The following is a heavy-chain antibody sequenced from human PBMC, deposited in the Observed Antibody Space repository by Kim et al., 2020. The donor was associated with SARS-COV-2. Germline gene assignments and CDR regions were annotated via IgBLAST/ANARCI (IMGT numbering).Heavy chain of an antibody. Sequence: GGSLRLSCAASGFTFSSYGMHWVRQAPGKGLEWVAVISYDGSNKYYADSVKGRFTISRDNSKNTLYLQMKSLRAEDTAVYYCAKDIRWAVAGNDNYYYYGMDVWGQGTTVTVSS. V-gene: IGHV3-30*18. J-gene: IGHJ6*02. CDR3: AKDIRWAVAGNDNYYYYGMDV. CDR1: GFTFSSYG. CDR2: ISYDGSNK. D-gene: IGHD6-19*01.